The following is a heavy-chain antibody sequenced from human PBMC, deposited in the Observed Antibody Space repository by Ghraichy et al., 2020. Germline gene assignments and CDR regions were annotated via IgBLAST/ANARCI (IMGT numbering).Heavy chain of an antibody. CDR2: ISGSGGGT. D-gene: IGHD3-10*01. Sequence: GGSLRLSCAASGFTFDNYALSWVRQAPGKGLEWVSAISGSGGGTYYADSVQGRFTISRDNSKNTLYLQMNSLRADDTAVYYCAKDRGNYRVFDCWGQGTLVTVSS. V-gene: IGHV3-23*01. CDR3: AKDRGNYRVFDC. J-gene: IGHJ4*02. CDR1: GFTFDNYA.